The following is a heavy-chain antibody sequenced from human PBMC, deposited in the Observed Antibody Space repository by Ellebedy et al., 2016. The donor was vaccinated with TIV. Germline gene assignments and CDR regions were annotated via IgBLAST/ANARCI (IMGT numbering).Heavy chain of an antibody. J-gene: IGHJ2*01. CDR2: ISVTGDLT. D-gene: IGHD6-19*01. Sequence: GVSLKISCAASGFTFSSYAMSWVRQAPGKGLEWVSSISVTGDLTYYADSVKGRFTVSRDNSKNTLYLQMNSLRAEDTAIYYCAKIAVSGLWYFDLWGRGTLVTVSS. CDR3: AKIAVSGLWYFDL. CDR1: GFTFSSYA. V-gene: IGHV3-23*01.